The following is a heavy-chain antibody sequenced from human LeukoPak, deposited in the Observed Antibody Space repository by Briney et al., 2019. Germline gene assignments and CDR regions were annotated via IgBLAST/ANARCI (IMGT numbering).Heavy chain of an antibody. CDR2: IYSGGST. V-gene: IGHV3-53*04. CDR3: ARVTQQLDYYHYGMDV. CDR1: GFTVSSNY. Sequence: GGSLRLSCAASGFTVSSNYMSWVRQAPGKGLEWVSVIYSGGSTYYADSVKGRFTISRHNSKNTLYLQMNSLRAEDTAVYYCARVTQQLDYYHYGMDVWGQGTTVTVSS. D-gene: IGHD6-13*01. J-gene: IGHJ6*02.